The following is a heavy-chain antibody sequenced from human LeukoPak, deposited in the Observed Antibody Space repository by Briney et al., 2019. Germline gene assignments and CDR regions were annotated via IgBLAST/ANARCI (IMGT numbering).Heavy chain of an antibody. J-gene: IGHJ4*02. CDR2: IIPIFGTA. CDR3: ASRYYYDSSGYYHFDY. V-gene: IGHV1-69*13. D-gene: IGHD3-22*01. Sequence: SVKVSCKASGGTFISYAISWVRQAPGQGLEWMGGIIPIFGTANYAQKFQGRVAITADESTSTAYMELSSLRSEDTAVYYCASRYYYDSSGYYHFDYWGQGTLVTVSS. CDR1: GGTFISYA.